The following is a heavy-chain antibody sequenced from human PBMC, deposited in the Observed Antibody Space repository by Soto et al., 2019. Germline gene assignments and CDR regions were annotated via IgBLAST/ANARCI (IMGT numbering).Heavy chain of an antibody. CDR3: AKESGRFLEWLDYFDY. D-gene: IGHD3-3*01. J-gene: IGHJ4*02. CDR1: GFTFSSYA. Sequence: PGGSLRLSCAASGFTFSSYAMSWVRQAPGKGLEWVSAISGSGGSTYYADSVKGRFTISRDNSKNTLYLQMNSLRAEDTAVYYCAKESGRFLEWLDYFDYWGQGTLVTVSS. V-gene: IGHV3-23*01. CDR2: ISGSGGST.